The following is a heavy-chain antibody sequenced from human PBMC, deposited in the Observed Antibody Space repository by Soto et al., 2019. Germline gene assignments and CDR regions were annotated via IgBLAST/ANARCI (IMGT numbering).Heavy chain of an antibody. CDR2: IYHSGYT. CDR3: ARAHYGDYGYGMDV. V-gene: IGHV4-30-2*01. D-gene: IGHD4-17*01. CDR1: GGSISSGGYS. J-gene: IGHJ6*02. Sequence: QLQLQESGSGLVKPSQTLSLTCAVSGGSISSGGYSWSWIRQPPGKGLEWIGYIYHSGYTYCNPSLKIPVTISVDRSKNQFSLKLSSVTAADTAVYYCARAHYGDYGYGMDVWGQGTTVTVSS.